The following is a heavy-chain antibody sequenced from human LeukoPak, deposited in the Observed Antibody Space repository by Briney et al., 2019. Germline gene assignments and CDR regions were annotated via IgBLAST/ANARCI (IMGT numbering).Heavy chain of an antibody. Sequence: GGPLRLSCAASGFTFSRYAMSWVRQAPGKGLEWVSAISGSGGSTYYADSVKGRFTISRDNSKNTLYLQMNSLRAEDTAVYYCAKHLEYSSSSLDYWGQGTLVTVSS. CDR3: AKHLEYSSSSLDY. CDR1: GFTFSRYA. CDR2: ISGSGGST. V-gene: IGHV3-23*01. J-gene: IGHJ4*02. D-gene: IGHD6-6*01.